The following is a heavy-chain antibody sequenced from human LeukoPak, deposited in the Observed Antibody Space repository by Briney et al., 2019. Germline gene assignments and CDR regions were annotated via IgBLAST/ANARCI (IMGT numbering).Heavy chain of an antibody. D-gene: IGHD2-15*01. J-gene: IGHJ3*01. Sequence: ASVKVSCKASGYTFTGYYMHWVRQAPGQGLEWMGWSNSNSCGRNNVQKFEGWVTMTRDTSISTAYMEQSSLRSDDTAVYYCARATPAVYAFDVWGQGTMVSVSS. CDR3: ARATPAVYAFDV. CDR1: GYTFTGYY. CDR2: SNSNSCGR. V-gene: IGHV1-2*04.